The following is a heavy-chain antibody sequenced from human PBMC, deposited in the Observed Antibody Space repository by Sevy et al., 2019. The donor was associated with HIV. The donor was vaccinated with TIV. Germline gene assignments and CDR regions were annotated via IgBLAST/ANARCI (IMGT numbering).Heavy chain of an antibody. D-gene: IGHD5-12*01. CDR3: ATHIEEGGYSGYDYYAFDI. Sequence: GESLKISCKGSGYSFTSYWIGWVRQMPGKGLEWMGIIYPGDSDTRYSPAFQGQVTISADKSISTAYLQWSSLKASDTAMYYCATHIEEGGYSGYDYYAFDIWGQGTMVTVSS. V-gene: IGHV5-51*01. CDR2: IYPGDSDT. J-gene: IGHJ3*02. CDR1: GYSFTSYW.